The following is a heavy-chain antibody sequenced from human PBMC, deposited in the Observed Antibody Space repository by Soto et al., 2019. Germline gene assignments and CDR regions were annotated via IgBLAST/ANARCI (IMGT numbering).Heavy chain of an antibody. CDR1: RFTFTRSP. J-gene: IGHJ6*02. CDR2: ISGSGGGT. CDR3: VKRGTVTTDYYGMDV. Sequence: WGSLRLSCAASRFTFTRSPMSWFRHSPVRGLEWVSAISGSGGGTYYADSVRGRFTISRDNSKNTLYLQMNSLRDEDTAIYYCVKRGTVTTDYYGMDVWGQGTTVTVSS. D-gene: IGHD4-17*01. V-gene: IGHV3-23*01.